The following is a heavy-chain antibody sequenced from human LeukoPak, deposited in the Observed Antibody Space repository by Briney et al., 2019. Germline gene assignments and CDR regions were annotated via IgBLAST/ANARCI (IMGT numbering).Heavy chain of an antibody. CDR3: ARDAGNSGYGCDL. D-gene: IGHD5-12*01. J-gene: IGHJ5*02. CDR2: IRSSSET. Sequence: GGSLRLSCAASGLTFSQYSMNWVRRAPGKGLEWVSHIRSSSETFYADSVKGRFTISRDNARNSLYLQMNNLRGEDTAIYYCARDAGNSGYGCDLWGRGTLVTVSS. V-gene: IGHV3-48*01. CDR1: GLTFSQYS.